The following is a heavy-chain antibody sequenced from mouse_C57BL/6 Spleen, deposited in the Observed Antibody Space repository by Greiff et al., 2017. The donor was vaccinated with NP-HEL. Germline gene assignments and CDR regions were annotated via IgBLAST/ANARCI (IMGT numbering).Heavy chain of an antibody. Sequence: VQLQESGAELARPGASVKLSCKASGYTFTSYGISWVKQRTGQGLEWIGEIYPRSGNTYYNEKFKGKATLTADKSSSTAYMELRSLTSEDSAVYFCAREGATMVTGGYYFDYWGQGTTLTVSS. CDR3: AREGATMVTGGYYFDY. D-gene: IGHD2-2*01. CDR1: GYTFTSYG. J-gene: IGHJ2*01. V-gene: IGHV1-81*01. CDR2: IYPRSGNT.